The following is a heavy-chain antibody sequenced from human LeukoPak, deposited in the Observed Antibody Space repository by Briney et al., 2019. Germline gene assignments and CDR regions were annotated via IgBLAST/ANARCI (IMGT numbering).Heavy chain of an antibody. J-gene: IGHJ4*02. CDR3: AKGVGPSVPNGRVFDF. Sequence: PGGSLRLSCAASGFTFSSYAMSWVRQAPGMGLEWVSILIDSGGDTAHADSVKGRFTISRDNSKNTLYLQMNSLRADDTAVYYCAKGVGPSVPNGRVFDFWGQGTLVTVSS. CDR2: LIDSGGDT. CDR1: GFTFSSYA. V-gene: IGHV3-23*01. D-gene: IGHD2-15*01.